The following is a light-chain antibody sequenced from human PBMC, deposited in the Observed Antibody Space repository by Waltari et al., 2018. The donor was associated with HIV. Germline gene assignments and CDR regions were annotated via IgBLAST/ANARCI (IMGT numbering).Light chain of an antibody. V-gene: IGLV1-47*01. Sequence: QSVLTQPPSASGTPGQRVTISCSGSSSNIGSHYVFWYQQLPGTAPKLVIYRNNQRPSGVPDRFSGSKSGTSASLAISGLRSEDEADYYCAAWDDSLRGLVFGGGTQLTVL. CDR2: RNN. J-gene: IGLJ3*02. CDR3: AAWDDSLRGLV. CDR1: SSNIGSHY.